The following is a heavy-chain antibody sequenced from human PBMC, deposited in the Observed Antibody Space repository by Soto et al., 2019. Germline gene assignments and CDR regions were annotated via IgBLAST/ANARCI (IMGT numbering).Heavy chain of an antibody. CDR2: ISAYNGNT. J-gene: IGHJ6*02. D-gene: IGHD2-2*01. CDR3: ARLVVVPAATHYYYYGMDV. V-gene: IGHV1-18*04. Sequence: GASVKVSCKASGYTFTSYGISWVRQAPGQGLEWMGWISAYNGNTNYAQKLQGRVTMTTDTSTSTAYMELGSLRSDDTAVYYCARLVVVPAATHYYYYGMDVWGQGTTVTVSS. CDR1: GYTFTSYG.